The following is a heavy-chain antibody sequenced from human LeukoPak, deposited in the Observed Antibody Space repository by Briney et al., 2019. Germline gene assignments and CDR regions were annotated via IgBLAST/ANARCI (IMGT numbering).Heavy chain of an antibody. CDR3: ARGTITIFGVVTLNWFDP. J-gene: IGHJ5*02. V-gene: IGHV4-61*02. CDR2: IYSSGGT. CDR1: GDSISSGSYY. D-gene: IGHD3-3*01. Sequence: PSETLSLTCTVSGDSISSGSYYWSWIRQPAGEGLEWIGRIYSSGGTHYSPSLKSRVTISVDTSRNQFSLRLSSVTAADTAVYYCARGTITIFGVVTLNWFDPWGQGTLVTVSS.